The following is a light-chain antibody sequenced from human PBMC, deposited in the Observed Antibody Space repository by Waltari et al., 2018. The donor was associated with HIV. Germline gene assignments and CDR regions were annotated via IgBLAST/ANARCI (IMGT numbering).Light chain of an antibody. CDR3: QQYGSSLFT. J-gene: IGKJ3*01. CDR2: GAS. Sequence: EIVLTQSPGTLSLSPGERATLSCRASQSVSSSYLAWYQQKPGQDPRLLIYGASSRATGIPDRFSGSGSGTDFTLTISRLEPEDFAVYYCQQYGSSLFTFGPGTKVDIK. V-gene: IGKV3-20*01. CDR1: QSVSSSY.